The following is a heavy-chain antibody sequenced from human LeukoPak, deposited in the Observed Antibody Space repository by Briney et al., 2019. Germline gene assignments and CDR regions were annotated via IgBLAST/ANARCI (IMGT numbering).Heavy chain of an antibody. J-gene: IGHJ3*02. D-gene: IGHD1-14*01. CDR1: GDSVSSTNVG. V-gene: IGHV6-1*01. CDR3: ARGTAFDI. CDR2: TYYRSQFYN. Sequence: SQTLSLTCAISGDSVSSTNVGWNWLRQSPSSGLEWLGRTYYRSQFYNDYADSEKGRITITPDTSKNQFSLQLSSLTPDDTAVYYCARGTAFDIWGQGTMVTVPS.